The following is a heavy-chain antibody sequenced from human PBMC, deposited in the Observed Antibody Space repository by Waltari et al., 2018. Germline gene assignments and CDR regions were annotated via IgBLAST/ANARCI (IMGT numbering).Heavy chain of an antibody. D-gene: IGHD7-27*01. J-gene: IGHJ4*02. CDR3: ATDITGEGFDY. Sequence: QVQLILSGAEVKTPVASVNVSCKVSGYPLTTSSIHSLRQDPGKGLEWIGGFDPEDGETIYAQKFQGRVTMTEDTSTDTAYMELSSLRSEDTAVYYCATDITGEGFDYWGQGTLVTVSS. CDR2: FDPEDGET. V-gene: IGHV1-24*01. CDR1: GYPLTTSS.